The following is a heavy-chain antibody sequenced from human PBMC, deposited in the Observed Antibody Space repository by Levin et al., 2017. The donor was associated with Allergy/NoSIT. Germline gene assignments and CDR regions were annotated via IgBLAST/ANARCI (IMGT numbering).Heavy chain of an antibody. CDR1: GFTFSSYN. Sequence: GGSLRLSCAASGFTFSSYNMNWVRQAPGKGLEWVSYISSSSSIIYYADSVKGRFTISRDNAKNSLYLQMNSLRDEDTAVYYCAREGGCSGGSCYHHFDYWGQGTLVTVSS. CDR2: ISSSSSII. V-gene: IGHV3-48*02. D-gene: IGHD2-15*01. J-gene: IGHJ4*02. CDR3: AREGGCSGGSCYHHFDY.